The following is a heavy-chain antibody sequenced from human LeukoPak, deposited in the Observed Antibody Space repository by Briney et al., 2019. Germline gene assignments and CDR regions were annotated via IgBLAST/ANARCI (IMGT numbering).Heavy chain of an antibody. CDR1: AFTLRSYS. CDR2: ISTSSTYI. J-gene: IGHJ4*02. V-gene: IGHV3-21*01. CDR3: ARDASGSSIGLIDF. D-gene: IGHD1-26*01. Sequence: GGSLRLSCAASAFTLRSYSMRWVRQAPGRGLEWVSYISTSSTYIYYADLVRGRFSISRDNAKNSLYLHMNSLKADDTAVYYCARDASGSSIGLIDFWGQGTLVTVSS.